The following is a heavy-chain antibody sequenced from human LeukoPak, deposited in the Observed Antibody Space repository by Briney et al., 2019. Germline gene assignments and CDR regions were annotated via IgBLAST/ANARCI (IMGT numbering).Heavy chain of an antibody. CDR3: ARGTSAGGPISPFDF. Sequence: GGSLRLSCVASGFTFSKNWMHWVRQVPGKWLVWVSRIQGDGSNTNYADSVKGRFSISRDNAKNTVYLQMNSLRAEDTGIYYCARGTSAGGPISPFDFWGQGTVVTVSS. D-gene: IGHD6-13*01. J-gene: IGHJ4*02. CDR1: GFTFSKNW. V-gene: IGHV3-74*01. CDR2: IQGDGSNT.